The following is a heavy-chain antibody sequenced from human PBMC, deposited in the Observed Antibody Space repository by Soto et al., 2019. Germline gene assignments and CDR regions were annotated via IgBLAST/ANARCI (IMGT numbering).Heavy chain of an antibody. CDR2: IYYSGST. CDR3: ARDRRGYYGSGSYFRRDYYYYGMDV. D-gene: IGHD3-10*01. Sequence: PSETLSLTCTVSGGSISSGDYYWSWIRQPPGKGLEWIGYIYYSGSTYYNPSLKSRVTISVDTSKNQFSLKLSSVTAADTAVYYCARDRRGYYGSGSYFRRDYYYYGMDVWGQGTTVTVSS. J-gene: IGHJ6*02. V-gene: IGHV4-30-4*01. CDR1: GGSISSGDYY.